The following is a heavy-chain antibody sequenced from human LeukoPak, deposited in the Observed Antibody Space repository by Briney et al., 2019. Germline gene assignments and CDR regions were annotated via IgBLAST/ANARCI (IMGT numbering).Heavy chain of an antibody. Sequence: GGSLRLSCVASGFRFSDYAIHWVRQAPAKGVDWVALISYNGGRKEYADSVKGRFTIDRDNSKNTVYLQMNSLRPDDTAIYFCARQEARNYYYEGLDYWGQGNLVTVSS. CDR3: ARQEARNYYYEGLDY. V-gene: IGHV3-30-3*01. CDR2: ISYNGGRK. J-gene: IGHJ4*02. D-gene: IGHD3-22*01. CDR1: GFRFSDYA.